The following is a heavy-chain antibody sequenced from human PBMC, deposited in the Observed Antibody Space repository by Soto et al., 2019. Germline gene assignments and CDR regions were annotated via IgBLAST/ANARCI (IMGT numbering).Heavy chain of an antibody. V-gene: IGHV3-23*01. J-gene: IGHJ4*02. CDR1: GISFSDYA. CDR3: AKKDRLYGVAVAFDS. CDR2: ISGDGVSK. D-gene: IGHD6-19*01. Sequence: GGSLRLSCAASGISFSDYAMSWVRQAPGKGLEWISAISGDGVSKLYAGSVRGRFTISRDNAANTLYLQMNSLRTEDTALYYCAKKDRLYGVAVAFDSWGQGTLVTVSS.